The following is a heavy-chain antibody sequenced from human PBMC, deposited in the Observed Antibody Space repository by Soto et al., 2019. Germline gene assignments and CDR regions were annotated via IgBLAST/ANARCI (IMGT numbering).Heavy chain of an antibody. CDR3: ARRRAYCGGDCYWDDDAFDI. CDR1: GYTFTSYG. CDR2: ISAYNGNT. Sequence: ASVKVSCKASGYTFTSYGISWVRQAPGQGLEWMRWISAYNGNTNYAQKLQGRVTMTTDTSTSTAYMELRSLRSDDTAVYYCARRRAYCGGDCYWDDDAFDIWGQGTMVTVSS. J-gene: IGHJ3*02. D-gene: IGHD2-21*02. V-gene: IGHV1-18*01.